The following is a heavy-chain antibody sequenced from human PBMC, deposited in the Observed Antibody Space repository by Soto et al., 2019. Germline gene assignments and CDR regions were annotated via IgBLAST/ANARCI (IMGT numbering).Heavy chain of an antibody. J-gene: IGHJ4*02. CDR3: ARDYDFWSGLRYYFDY. CDR1: CGSFIGYY. V-gene: IGHV4-34*01. CDR2: INHSGST. D-gene: IGHD3-3*01. Sequence: PSETLSLTYAFDCGSFIGYYWSWIRQPPGKGLEWIGEINHSGSTNYNPSLKSRGTISVDTSKNQFSLKLSSVTAADTAVYYCARDYDFWSGLRYYFDYWGQGTL.